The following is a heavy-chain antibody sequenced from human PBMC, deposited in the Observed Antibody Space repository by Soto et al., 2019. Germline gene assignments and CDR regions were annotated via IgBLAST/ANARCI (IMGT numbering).Heavy chain of an antibody. D-gene: IGHD2-8*01. CDR2: IYCSGST. J-gene: IGHJ4*02. V-gene: IGHV4-59*06. CDR1: GGSISSYY. CDR3: ARRNGSCFDY. Sequence: ETLSLTCTVSGGSISSYYWSWIRQPPGKGLEWIGYIYCSGSTYYNPSLKSRVTISVDTSKNQFSLKPSSVTAADTAVYYCARRNGSCFDYWGQGTLVTVSS.